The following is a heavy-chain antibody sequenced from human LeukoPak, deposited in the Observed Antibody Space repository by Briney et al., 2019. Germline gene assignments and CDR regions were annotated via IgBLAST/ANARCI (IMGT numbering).Heavy chain of an antibody. CDR1: GFTFNNYA. CDR3: ARDPYSGSYGDYYYYYMDV. D-gene: IGHD1-26*01. CDR2: IFYDGSVY. V-gene: IGHV3-30*04. Sequence: GRSLRLSCAASGFTFNNYAMHWAPQAPGKGLEWVAVIFYDGSVYYYADSVKGRFTISRDNAKSSLYLQMNSLRDEDTAVYYCARDPYSGSYGDYYYYYMDVWGKGTTVTISS. J-gene: IGHJ6*03.